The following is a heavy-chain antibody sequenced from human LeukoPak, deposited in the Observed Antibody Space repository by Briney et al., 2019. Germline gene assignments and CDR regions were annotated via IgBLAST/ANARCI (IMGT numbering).Heavy chain of an antibody. D-gene: IGHD3-3*01. J-gene: IGHJ4*02. Sequence: ASVKVSCKASGYTFTSYGISWERQAPGQGLEWMGWISAYNGNTNYAQKLQGRVTMTTDTSTSTAYMELRSLRSDDTAVYYCARDLDDFWSGRGIFDYWGQGTLVTVSS. V-gene: IGHV1-18*01. CDR2: ISAYNGNT. CDR3: ARDLDDFWSGRGIFDY. CDR1: GYTFTSYG.